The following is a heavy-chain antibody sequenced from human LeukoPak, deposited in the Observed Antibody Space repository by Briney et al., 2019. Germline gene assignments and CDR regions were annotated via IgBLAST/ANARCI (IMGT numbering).Heavy chain of an antibody. J-gene: IGHJ2*01. Sequence: PSETLSLTCTVAGGSISSYYWGWIRQPPGKRLEWIGSIYPSGSTLYNPSLKSRVTMSVDMSRNQLSLKLSSMTAADTAVYYCASPRDVAVVVGATAGYFDLWGRGTLVTVSS. D-gene: IGHD2-15*01. CDR3: ASPRDVAVVVGATAGYFDL. CDR2: IYPSGST. V-gene: IGHV4-59*04. CDR1: GGSISSYY.